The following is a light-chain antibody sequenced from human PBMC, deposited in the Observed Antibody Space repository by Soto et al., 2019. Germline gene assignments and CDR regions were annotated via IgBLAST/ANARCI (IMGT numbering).Light chain of an antibody. CDR3: QQYGTSPQT. Sequence: EIVLTQSPGTLSLSPGERASLSCRASQKIASNCLAWYQQKPGQSPRLLIYGASSRATVIPERFSGSGSGTDFTLTISRLEPEDCAVYYCQQYGTSPQTFGQGTRIEIK. V-gene: IGKV3-20*01. CDR1: QKIASNC. J-gene: IGKJ1*01. CDR2: GAS.